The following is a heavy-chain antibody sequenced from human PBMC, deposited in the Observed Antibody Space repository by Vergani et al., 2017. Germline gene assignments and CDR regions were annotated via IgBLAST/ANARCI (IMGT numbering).Heavy chain of an antibody. J-gene: IGHJ4*02. CDR2: IYYSGST. CDR3: ARLGGFWSGYSVDY. D-gene: IGHD3-3*01. CDR1: GGPISRYY. V-gene: IGHV4-59*01. Sequence: QVQLQESGPGLVKPSETLSLTCTVSGGPISRYYWSWIRQPPGKGLEWIGNIYYSGSTNYNPSLKSRVTISVDTSKNQFSLKLSSVTAADTAVYYCARLGGFWSGYSVDYWGRGSLVAVAS.